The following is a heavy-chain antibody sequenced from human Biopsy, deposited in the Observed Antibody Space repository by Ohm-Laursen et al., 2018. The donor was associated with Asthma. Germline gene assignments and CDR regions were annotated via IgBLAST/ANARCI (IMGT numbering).Heavy chain of an antibody. V-gene: IGHV3-33*01. CDR1: GFTFGSHG. CDR2: IWFDGSNK. Sequence: SLRLSCAAPGFTFGSHGLHWVRQAPGKGLEWVADIWFDGSNKHYADSVKGRFTISRDNSKNTLYLQMNSLRAEDTALYYCGRERSYMVDYWGQGTLVIVSS. J-gene: IGHJ4*02. D-gene: IGHD3-10*01. CDR3: GRERSYMVDY.